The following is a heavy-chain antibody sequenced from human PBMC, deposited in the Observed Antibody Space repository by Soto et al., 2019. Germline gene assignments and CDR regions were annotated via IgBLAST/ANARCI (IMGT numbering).Heavy chain of an antibody. CDR2: VSPPFRTS. J-gene: IGHJ6*02. Sequence: QVQLVQSGAEVKKPGSSVKVSCKTSGVSFNNNGIGWVRQARGHGLEWMGGVSPPFRTSNYAQKFQGRITITADASTGTVNMELSSLTSEDTAQYYCARVLYYGSGSYSPYGLDVWGQGTTVTVSS. CDR1: GVSFNNNG. D-gene: IGHD3-10*01. V-gene: IGHV1-69*01. CDR3: ARVLYYGSGSYSPYGLDV.